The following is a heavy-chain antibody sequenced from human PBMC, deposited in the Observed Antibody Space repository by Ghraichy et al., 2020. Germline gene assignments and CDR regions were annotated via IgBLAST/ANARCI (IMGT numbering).Heavy chain of an antibody. J-gene: IGHJ4*02. CDR2: ISFDGNYG. CDR1: GFSFSSFA. Sequence: SCAASGFSFSSFAIHWVRQAPGKGLEWVADISFDGNYGFYADSVKGRFTISRDNSKNTVFLHMNSLGTEDTAVYYCARAEPYQLPDYWGQGTLVTVSS. CDR3: ARAEPYQLPDY. V-gene: IGHV3-30*04. D-gene: IGHD2-2*01.